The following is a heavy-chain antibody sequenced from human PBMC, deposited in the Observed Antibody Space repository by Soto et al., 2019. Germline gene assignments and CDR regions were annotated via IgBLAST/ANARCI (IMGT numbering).Heavy chain of an antibody. CDR1: GGIFSRHD. Sequence: SVKVSCNASGGIFSRHDIRWVRQAPGQGREWMGAIIPNFGTANYAQKFQGRVTITADASTSTAYMELSSRRPEDAAIYYCALNEGRDVHNFDYWGQGTLVTVSS. J-gene: IGHJ4*02. D-gene: IGHD2-15*01. CDR3: ALNEGRDVHNFDY. CDR2: IIPNFGTA. V-gene: IGHV1-69*13.